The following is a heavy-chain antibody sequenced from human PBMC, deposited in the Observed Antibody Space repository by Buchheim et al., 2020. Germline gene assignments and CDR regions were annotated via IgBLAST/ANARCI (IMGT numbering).Heavy chain of an antibody. J-gene: IGHJ5*02. CDR3: ARDGEMGRDAFDP. Sequence: QLQLQESGSGLVKPSQTLSLTCAVSGGSISSGGYSWSWIRQPPGQGLEWIGYIHHSGSTYYTPSLKSRVTISLERAQNQFSLRLSSVTAADTAVYYCARDGEMGRDAFDPWGQGTL. V-gene: IGHV4-30-2*01. CDR1: GGSISSGGYS. D-gene: IGHD3-16*01. CDR2: IHHSGST.